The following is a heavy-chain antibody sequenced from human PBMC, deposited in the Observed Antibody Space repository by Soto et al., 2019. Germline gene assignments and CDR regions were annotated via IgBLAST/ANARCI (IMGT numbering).Heavy chain of an antibody. CDR2: INPKNGDT. V-gene: IGHV1-2*02. D-gene: IGHD3-3*02. J-gene: IGHJ5*02. CDR3: AMEAGGSNIAAVLLEP. CDR1: GYFFNDYH. Sequence: QVQVVQSGAEVKKPGASVKVSCKTSGYFFNDYHMHWVRKAPGQGLEWMGWINPKNGDTNYAQKFQDRVTMTRDTSISTVYIELSRLTSDDTAVYYCAMEAGGSNIAAVLLEPWGQGTLVTVSS.